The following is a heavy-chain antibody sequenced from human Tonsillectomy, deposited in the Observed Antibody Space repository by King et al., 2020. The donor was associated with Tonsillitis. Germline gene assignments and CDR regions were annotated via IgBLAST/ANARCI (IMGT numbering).Heavy chain of an antibody. Sequence: VQLVESGGGLVQPGGSLRLSCAASGCTFSAHWMAWARQVPGKGLEWVANIKHDGSDTYYVDSMKGRFSISKDDGKNSVYLQMNSLRVEDTAVYYCGRANWGRIDYWGQGALVTVSS. D-gene: IGHD7-27*01. CDR1: GCTFSAHW. V-gene: IGHV3-7*02. CDR3: GRANWGRIDY. J-gene: IGHJ4*02. CDR2: IKHDGSDT.